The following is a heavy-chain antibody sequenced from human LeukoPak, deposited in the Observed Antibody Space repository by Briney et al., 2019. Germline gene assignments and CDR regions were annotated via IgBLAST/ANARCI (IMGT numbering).Heavy chain of an antibody. V-gene: IGHV5-51*01. CDR1: GYSFTNYW. D-gene: IGHD6-13*01. CDR3: ARHSSSWGYNYYYMDV. CDR2: IYPGDSDT. J-gene: IGHJ6*03. Sequence: GESLKISCNGSGYSFTNYWIGWVRHMPGKGLEWMGIIYPGDSDTRYSPSFQGQVTISADKSISTAYLQWSSLKASDTAMYYCARHSSSWGYNYYYMDVWGKGTTVTISS.